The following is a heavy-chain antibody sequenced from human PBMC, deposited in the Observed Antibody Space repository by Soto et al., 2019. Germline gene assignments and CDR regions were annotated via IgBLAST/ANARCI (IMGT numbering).Heavy chain of an antibody. V-gene: IGHV3-23*01. CDR1: GFIFSNFV. J-gene: IGHJ6*02. CDR3: AKDRAGSRWYSYSGMDV. D-gene: IGHD6-13*01. CDR2: IGVSGTST. Sequence: PGGSLRLSCSASGFIFSNFVMSWVRQAPGKGLEWVSGIGVSGTSTYYADSVKGRFTISRDNIKNTLHLQMNSLRAEDTAVYYCAKDRAGSRWYSYSGMDVCGQGTTVIVSS.